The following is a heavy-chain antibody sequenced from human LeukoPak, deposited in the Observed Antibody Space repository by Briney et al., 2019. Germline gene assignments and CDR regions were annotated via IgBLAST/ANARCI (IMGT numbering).Heavy chain of an antibody. D-gene: IGHD3-9*01. V-gene: IGHV1-24*01. CDR2: FDPEDGET. J-gene: IGHJ4*02. CDR3: ATIQYDIFTGYHLFDY. Sequence: ASVKVSCKVSGYTLTELSMHWVRQAPGKGLEWMGGFDPEDGETIYAQKFQGRVTMTEDTSTDTAYMELSSLRSEDTAVYYCATIQYDIFTGYHLFDYWGQETLVSVSS. CDR1: GYTLTELS.